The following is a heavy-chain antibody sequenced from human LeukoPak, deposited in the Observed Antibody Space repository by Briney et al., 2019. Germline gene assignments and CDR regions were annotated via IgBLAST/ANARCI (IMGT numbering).Heavy chain of an antibody. CDR3: ARDARSGSGSYYLWFDY. CDR2: ISSNGGST. Sequence: GGSMRLSCAASGFTFSSYAMHWVRQAPGKGLEYVSAISSNGGSTYYANSVKGRFTISRDNSKNTLYLQLGSLRAEDMAVYYCARDARSGSGSYYLWFDYWGQGTLVTVSS. CDR1: GFTFSSYA. V-gene: IGHV3-64*01. D-gene: IGHD1-26*01. J-gene: IGHJ4*02.